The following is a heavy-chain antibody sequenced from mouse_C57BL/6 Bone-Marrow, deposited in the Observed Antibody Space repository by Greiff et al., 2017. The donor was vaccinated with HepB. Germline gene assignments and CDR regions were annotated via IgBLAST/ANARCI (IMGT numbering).Heavy chain of an antibody. J-gene: IGHJ2*01. D-gene: IGHD1-1*01. CDR1: GYTFTSYW. Sequence: QVQLQQPGAELVKPGASVKLSCKASGYTFTSYWMHWVKQRPGQGLEWIGMIHPNSGSTNYNEKFKSKATLTVDKSTSTAYMQPSSLTSEDSAVYNCARVTTVLATDFDYWGQGTTLTVSS. V-gene: IGHV1-64*01. CDR2: IHPNSGST. CDR3: ARVTTVLATDFDY.